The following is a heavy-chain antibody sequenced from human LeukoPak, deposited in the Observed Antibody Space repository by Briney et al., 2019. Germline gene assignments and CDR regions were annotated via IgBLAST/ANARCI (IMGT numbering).Heavy chain of an antibody. CDR1: GVTFSNYA. Sequence: GASLRLSCAASGVTFSNYAMSWVRQAPGEGLEWGSAISDSGDDTYYADSVWGRVTISRDNSQNTLYLQMTRPRGEDTVVFYSAKIEVTMVRGFISYFYYGMDVWGKGTTVTVSS. V-gene: IGHV3-23*01. CDR3: AKIEVTMVRGFISYFYYGMDV. D-gene: IGHD3-10*01. J-gene: IGHJ6*04. CDR2: ISDSGDDT.